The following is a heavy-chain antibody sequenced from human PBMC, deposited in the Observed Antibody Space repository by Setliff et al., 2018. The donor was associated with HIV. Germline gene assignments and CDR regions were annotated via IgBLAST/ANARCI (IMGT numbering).Heavy chain of an antibody. J-gene: IGHJ4*02. CDR2: ISGTGGTT. CDR1: GFIFSNYG. CDR3: ANGADYFDY. D-gene: IGHD3-16*01. V-gene: IGHV3-23*01. Sequence: GGSLRLSCAASGFIFSNYGMSWVRQAPGKGLEWVSSISGTGGTTNYADSVKGRFTISRDNSKNTLYLQMNSLRAEDTAVYYCANGADYFDYWGQGTLVTVSS.